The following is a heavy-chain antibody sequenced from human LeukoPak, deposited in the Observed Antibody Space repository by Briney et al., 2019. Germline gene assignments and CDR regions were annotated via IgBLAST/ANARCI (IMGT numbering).Heavy chain of an antibody. Sequence: PGGSLRLSCAASGFTFSSHSMNWVRQAPGKGLEWVSYISSSTSTIYYADSVKGRFTVSRDNAKNSPYLQMNSLRDEDTAVYYCARTGTETTQLHFDYWGQGTLVTVSS. CDR2: ISSSTSTI. CDR3: ARTGTETTQLHFDY. CDR1: GFTFSSHS. V-gene: IGHV3-48*02. D-gene: IGHD1-1*01. J-gene: IGHJ4*02.